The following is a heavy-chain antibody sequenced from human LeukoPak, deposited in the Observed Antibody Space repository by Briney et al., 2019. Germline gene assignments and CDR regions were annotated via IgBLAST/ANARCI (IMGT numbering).Heavy chain of an antibody. J-gene: IGHJ5*02. CDR1: GDSITSEYF. D-gene: IGHD2-2*03. CDR2: MFHSGRA. Sequence: SETLSLTCTVSGDSITSEYFWGWLRQTPGKGLEWFGSMFHSGRAYYSPSLRSRVTISVDTSKNQFSLKLSSVTAADTAVYYCARLLRVGYCSSTSCNWFDPWGQGTLVTVSS. V-gene: IGHV4-38-2*02. CDR3: ARLLRVGYCSSTSCNWFDP.